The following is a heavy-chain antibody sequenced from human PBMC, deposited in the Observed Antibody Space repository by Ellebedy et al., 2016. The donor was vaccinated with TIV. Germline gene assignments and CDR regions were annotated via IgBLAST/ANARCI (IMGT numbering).Heavy chain of an antibody. CDR2: ISSSGAI. CDR3: ARDDYYGSGTDY. D-gene: IGHD3-10*01. V-gene: IGHV3-69-1*01. J-gene: IGHJ4*02. Sequence: PGGSLRLSCAASGFTFGYYNMNWVRQAPGKGLEWVSFISSSGAIFQADSVKGRFTISRDNAKNSLYLQMNNLRDEDTAVYYCARDDYYGSGTDYWGQGTLVTVSS. CDR1: GFTFGYYN.